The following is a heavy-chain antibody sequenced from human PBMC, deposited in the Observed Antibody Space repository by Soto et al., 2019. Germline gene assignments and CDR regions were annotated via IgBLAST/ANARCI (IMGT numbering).Heavy chain of an antibody. J-gene: IGHJ5*02. CDR1: GFSISRSA. Sequence: QVQLVESGGGVVQPGRSLRLSCVASGFSISRSAMHWVRQAPGKGLEWVAVIADDGSNKWYTDSAKGRFTISRDNSMNTLYLDMSSPSAADTAVYFCARDLQAGDDNVNWFAPWGQGTLVTVSS. D-gene: IGHD1-1*01. CDR3: ARDLQAGDDNVNWFAP. CDR2: IADDGSNK. V-gene: IGHV3-30-3*01.